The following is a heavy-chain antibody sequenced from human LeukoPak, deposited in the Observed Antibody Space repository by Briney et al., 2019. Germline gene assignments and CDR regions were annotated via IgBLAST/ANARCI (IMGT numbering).Heavy chain of an antibody. CDR2: INPSGDTT. CDR1: GTIYY. V-gene: IGHV1-46*01. CDR3: ASRLQSGSPWYFDF. J-gene: IGHJ4*02. Sequence: ASVKVSCKSSGTIYYVHWVRQAPGQGLEWMGIINPSGDTTSYERRFQGRVTMTRDTSTSTVYMELSSLRSDDTAVYYCASRLQSGSPWYFDFWGQGTLVTVSS. D-gene: IGHD1-26*01.